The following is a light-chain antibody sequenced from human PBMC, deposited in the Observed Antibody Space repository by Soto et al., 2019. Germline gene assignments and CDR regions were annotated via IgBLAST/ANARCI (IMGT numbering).Light chain of an antibody. Sequence: DIPMTQSPSSLSASVGDRVTITCQASQDINNYLNWYQQKPGQAPKLLIYDASDSETGVPSRFSASGTGTDFTFTISNVQPEDTATYYCQQYDTLPLTFGGGTRLEIK. CDR3: QQYDTLPLT. CDR1: QDINNY. J-gene: IGKJ4*01. CDR2: DAS. V-gene: IGKV1-33*01.